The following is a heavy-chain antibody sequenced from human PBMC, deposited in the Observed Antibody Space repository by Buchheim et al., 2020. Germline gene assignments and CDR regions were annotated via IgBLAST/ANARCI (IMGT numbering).Heavy chain of an antibody. CDR3: AKDRRYSSYFDY. D-gene: IGHD5-18*01. J-gene: IGHJ4*02. CDR1: GFTFSSYG. Sequence: QVQLVESGGGVVQPGRSLRLSCAASGFTFSSYGMHWVRQAPGKGLEWVAVISYDGSNKYYGDSVKGRFTISRDNSKNTLYVQMNSLRAEDTAVYYCAKDRRYSSYFDYWGQGTL. V-gene: IGHV3-30*18. CDR2: ISYDGSNK.